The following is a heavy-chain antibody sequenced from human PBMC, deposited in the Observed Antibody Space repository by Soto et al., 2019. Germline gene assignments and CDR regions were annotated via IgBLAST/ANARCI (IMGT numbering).Heavy chain of an antibody. CDR2: ISAYNGNT. V-gene: IGHV1-18*01. CDR1: GYTFTSYG. CDR3: ARDSVDDFYEDHPQYNRCDP. Sequence: SVNVACKASGYTFTSYGISWVRQAPGQGLEWMGWISAYNGNTNYAQKLQGRVTMTTDTSTSPAYMELRSLRSDDTAVYYCARDSVDDFYEDHPQYNRCDPWGQG. D-gene: IGHD3-16*01. J-gene: IGHJ5*02.